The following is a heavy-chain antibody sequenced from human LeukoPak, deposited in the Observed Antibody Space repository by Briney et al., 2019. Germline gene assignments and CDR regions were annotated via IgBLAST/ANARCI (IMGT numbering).Heavy chain of an antibody. CDR2: INHSGST. Sequence: PSETLSLTCTVSGGSISSYYWSWIRQPPGKGLEWIGEINHSGSTNYNPSLKSRVTISVDTSKNQFTLKLSSGTAADTAVYYCARGHSGSYYMAIDYWGQGTLVTVSS. CDR1: GGSISSYY. V-gene: IGHV4-34*01. CDR3: ARGHSGSYYMAIDY. J-gene: IGHJ4*02. D-gene: IGHD1-26*01.